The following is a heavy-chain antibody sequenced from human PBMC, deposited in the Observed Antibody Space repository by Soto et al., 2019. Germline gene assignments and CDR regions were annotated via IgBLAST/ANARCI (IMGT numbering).Heavy chain of an antibody. D-gene: IGHD4-17*01. V-gene: IGHV1-18*01. J-gene: IGHJ4*02. Sequence: ASVKVSCKASGYTFTSYGISWVRQAPGQGLEWMGWISAYNGNTNYAQKLQGRVTMTTDTSTSTAYMELRSLRSDDTAVYYCARDPETTVTTYFDDWGKGTLVTVSS. CDR3: ARDPETTVTTYFDD. CDR1: GYTFTSYG. CDR2: ISAYNGNT.